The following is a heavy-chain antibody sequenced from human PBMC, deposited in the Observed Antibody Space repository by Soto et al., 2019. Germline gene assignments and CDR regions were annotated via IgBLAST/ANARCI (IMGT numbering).Heavy chain of an antibody. Sequence: EASLQVSWKASGYTVTGYFIHWVRQAPGQGFEWMGWINPKSRGTNYAQKFQGRVTMTRDTSNSTAYMELRGLKSDDTAVYYCARVTLKAGNWFDPWGQGTLVTVSA. J-gene: IGHJ5*02. CDR1: GYTVTGYF. V-gene: IGHV1-2*02. CDR3: ARVTLKAGNWFDP. CDR2: INPKSRGT.